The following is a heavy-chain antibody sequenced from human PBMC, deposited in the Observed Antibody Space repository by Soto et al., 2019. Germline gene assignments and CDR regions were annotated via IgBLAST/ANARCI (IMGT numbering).Heavy chain of an antibody. CDR2: IKEDGSEK. D-gene: IGHD3-16*01. CDR1: GFTFSRHW. V-gene: IGHV3-7*01. CDR3: ARGDI. Sequence: GGSLRLSCACADSGFTFSRHWMSWVRQAPGKGLEWVANIKEDGSEKNYVDSVKGRFTISRDNAKNSLYLQMNSLRADDTAVYYCARGDIWGQGTLVTVSS. J-gene: IGHJ4*02.